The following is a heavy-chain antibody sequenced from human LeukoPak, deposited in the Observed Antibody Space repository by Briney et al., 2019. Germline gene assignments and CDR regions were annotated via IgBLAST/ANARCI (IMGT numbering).Heavy chain of an antibody. J-gene: IGHJ3*02. CDR2: MNPNSGNT. V-gene: IGHV1-8*03. Sequence: ASVTVSCKASGYTFTSYDINWVRQAPGQGLEWMGWMNPNSGNTGYAQKFQGRVTITRNTSISTAYMELSSLRSEDTAVYYCARGQWDVVVPAAIDAFDIWGQGTMVTVSS. D-gene: IGHD2-2*01. CDR3: ARGQWDVVVPAAIDAFDI. CDR1: GYTFTSYD.